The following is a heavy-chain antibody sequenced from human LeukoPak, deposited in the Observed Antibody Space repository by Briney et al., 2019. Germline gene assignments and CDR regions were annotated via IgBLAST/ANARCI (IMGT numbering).Heavy chain of an antibody. CDR1: GGSFSGYY. J-gene: IGHJ4*02. CDR3: ARASYYRGVY. CDR2: INHSGST. V-gene: IGHV4-34*01. Sequence: SETLSLTCAVYGGSFSGYYWSWIRQPPGKGLEWIGEINHSGSTNYNPSLKSRVTISVDTSKNQFSLKLSSVTAADTAVYYCARASYYRGVYWGQGTLVTVSS. D-gene: IGHD2/OR15-2a*01.